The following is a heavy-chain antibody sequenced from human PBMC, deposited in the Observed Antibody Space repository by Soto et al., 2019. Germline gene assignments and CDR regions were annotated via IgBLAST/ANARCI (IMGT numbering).Heavy chain of an antibody. CDR1: GFTFSNYN. D-gene: IGHD2-2*01. CDR2: IRSRRIDM. CDR3: VRESYPAKAFDI. Sequence: EVQLVESGGGLVKPGESLRLSCAASGFTFSNYNINWVRQAPGKGLEWVSSIRSRRIDMYYADSVKGRFTISRDDAKNSLSLQMNGLRSEDTAVYFCVRESYPAKAFDIWGQWTMVTVSS. J-gene: IGHJ3*02. V-gene: IGHV3-21*01.